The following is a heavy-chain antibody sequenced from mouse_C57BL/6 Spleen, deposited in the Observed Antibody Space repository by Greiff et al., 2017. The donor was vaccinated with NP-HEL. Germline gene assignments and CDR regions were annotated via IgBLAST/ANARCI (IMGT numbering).Heavy chain of an antibody. V-gene: IGHV1-55*01. CDR3: ARPLGRIWYFDV. CDR1: GYTFTSYW. CDR2: IYPGSGST. Sequence: QVQLQQPGAELVKPGASVKMSCKASGYTFTSYWITWVKQRPGQGLEWIGDIYPGSGSTNYNEKFKSKATLTVDTSSSTAYMQLSSLTSEDSAVYYCARPLGRIWYFDVWGTGTTVTVSS. D-gene: IGHD4-1*01. J-gene: IGHJ1*03.